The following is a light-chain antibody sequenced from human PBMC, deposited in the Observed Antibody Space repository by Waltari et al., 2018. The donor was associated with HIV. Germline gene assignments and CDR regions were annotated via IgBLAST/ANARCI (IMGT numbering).Light chain of an antibody. J-gene: IGKJ2*01. CDR1: QSVSSTS. V-gene: IGKV3-20*01. CDR3: QHYSISPPLYT. CDR2: GAF. Sequence: ETVLTQSPGTLSLSPGERATLSCRASQSVSSTSLAWYQQKPGQAPRLLIYGAFSRATGIPDRFSGSGSGTDFTLTISRLEPEDFAVFFCQHYSISPPLYTFGQGTKLEIK.